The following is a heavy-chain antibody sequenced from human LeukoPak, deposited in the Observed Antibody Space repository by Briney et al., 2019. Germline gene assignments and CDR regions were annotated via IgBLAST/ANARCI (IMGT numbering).Heavy chain of an antibody. J-gene: IGHJ4*02. V-gene: IGHV1-18*01. D-gene: IGHD3-22*01. CDR3: SRDTYDSSGYYLDY. Sequence: ASVKVSCKASGYAFTSYGISWVRQAPRQGLEWMGWISAYNGNTKSSQKVQGRVTMTTDTSTSTAYMELKSLRSDDTAVYYCSRDTYDSSGYYLDYWGQGTLVTVSS. CDR1: GYAFTSYG. CDR2: ISAYNGNT.